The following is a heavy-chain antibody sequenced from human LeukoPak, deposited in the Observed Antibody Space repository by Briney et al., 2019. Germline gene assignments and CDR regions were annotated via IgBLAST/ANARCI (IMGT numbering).Heavy chain of an antibody. CDR2: VYYSGTT. V-gene: IGHV4-39*01. Sequence: TSSETLSLTCTVSGGSIINNYHYWGWIRQPPGKGLEWIGSVYYSGTTYYNPSLKSRVTVSVDTSKNQFSLKLTSVTAADTAVYYCARSTATHGPTHNWFGPWGQGTLVTVSS. D-gene: IGHD2-2*01. CDR1: GGSIINNYHY. CDR3: ARSTATHGPTHNWFGP. J-gene: IGHJ5*02.